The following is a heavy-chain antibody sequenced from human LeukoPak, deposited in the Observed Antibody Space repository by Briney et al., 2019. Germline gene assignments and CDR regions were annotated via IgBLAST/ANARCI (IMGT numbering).Heavy chain of an antibody. Sequence: PGGSLRLSCAASGFTFSSYAMSWVRQAPGKGLEWVSVISGSDNSTYYADSVKGRFTISRDNSKNTLYLQMNSLRVEDTAVYYCAKDHSYSYGQRPSDYWGQGTLVTVSS. J-gene: IGHJ4*02. CDR3: AKDHSYSYGQRPSDY. CDR2: ISGSDNST. D-gene: IGHD5-18*01. V-gene: IGHV3-23*01. CDR1: GFTFSSYA.